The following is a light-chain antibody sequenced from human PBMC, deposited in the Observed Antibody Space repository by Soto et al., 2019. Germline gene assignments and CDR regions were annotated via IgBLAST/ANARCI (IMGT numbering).Light chain of an antibody. CDR1: QGIRNY. CDR3: QKYSSVPV. Sequence: IQMTQSPTSLSASVGDRVTITSRASQGIRNYVAWYQQIPGKAPKLLIYAASTLQSGVPSRFSGSGSGTDFTLTINGLQPEDVATYSCQKYSSVPVFGPGTKVEIK. J-gene: IGKJ3*01. V-gene: IGKV1-27*01. CDR2: AAS.